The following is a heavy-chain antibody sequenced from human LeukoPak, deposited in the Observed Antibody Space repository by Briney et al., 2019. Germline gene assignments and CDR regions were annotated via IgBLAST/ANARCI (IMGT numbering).Heavy chain of an antibody. CDR3: ARAGSYYGFDY. CDR1: GGSISGYY. J-gene: IGHJ4*02. Sequence: SETLSLTCTVSGGSISGYYWNWFRQAPGKGLEWIGYIYYSGSTDYNPSLKSRVTISVDTSKNQFSLRLSSVTAADTAVYYCARAGSYYGFDYWGQGTLVTVSS. D-gene: IGHD1-26*01. CDR2: IYYSGST. V-gene: IGHV4-59*01.